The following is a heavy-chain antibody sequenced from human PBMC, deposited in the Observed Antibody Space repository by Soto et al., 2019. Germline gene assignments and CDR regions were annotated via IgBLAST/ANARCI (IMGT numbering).Heavy chain of an antibody. CDR2: INPATGAA. V-gene: IGHV1-2*02. CDR3: ARGGGVGVAGSAAFDM. Sequence: QLHLVQSGAVVKKPGASVTVSYSASGYPVTAYYMHWVRQAPGRGLEWMGGINPATGAAKYTQTFPGRVTMTRDTATSTVFMELSGLTSEDPAVFYCARGGGVGVAGSAAFDMWGQGTLVTVSS. CDR1: GYPVTAYY. D-gene: IGHD3-3*01. J-gene: IGHJ3*02.